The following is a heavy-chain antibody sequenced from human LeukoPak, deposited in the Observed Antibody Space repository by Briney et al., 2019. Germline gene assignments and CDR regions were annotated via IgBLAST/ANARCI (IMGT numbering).Heavy chain of an antibody. CDR1: GFTVSSNC. CDR3: ARDLYYGSGSYLEPTYYFDY. D-gene: IGHD3-10*01. CDR2: LCSGGST. J-gene: IGHJ4*02. Sequence: GGSLRLSCAASGFTVSSNCMTWVRQAPGMGLEWVSVLCSGGSTYYADSVKGRFTISTDNSKNTLYLQMNSLRAEDTAVYYCARDLYYGSGSYLEPTYYFDYWGQGTLVTVSS. V-gene: IGHV3-53*01.